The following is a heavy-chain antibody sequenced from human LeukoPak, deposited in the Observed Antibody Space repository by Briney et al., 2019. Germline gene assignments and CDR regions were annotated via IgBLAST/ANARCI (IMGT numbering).Heavy chain of an antibody. D-gene: IGHD3-3*01. CDR3: ARVNYDFWSGYYAGGFYLDY. V-gene: IGHV4-39*07. CDR1: GGSISSSSYY. Sequence: SETLSLTCTVSGGSISSSSYYWGWIRQPPGKGLEWIGSIYYSGSTYYNPSLKSRVTISVDTAKNQFSLKLSSVTAADTAVYHCARVNYDFWSGYYAGGFYLDYWGQGTLVTVSS. J-gene: IGHJ4*02. CDR2: IYYSGST.